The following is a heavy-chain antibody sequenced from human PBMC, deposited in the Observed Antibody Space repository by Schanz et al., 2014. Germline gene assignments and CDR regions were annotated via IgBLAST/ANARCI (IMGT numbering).Heavy chain of an antibody. Sequence: QEQLVQSGAEVKTPGDSVKVSCKASGYSIGGYYMHWVRQAPGVGPEWMGRINPNTGGTQYAQKFQGRVTMTTAKSISTVYMELSRLRSDDTAVYYCARGGGPEDVFDIWGQGTILTVSS. J-gene: IGHJ3*02. V-gene: IGHV1-2*06. CDR1: GYSIGGYY. CDR2: INPNTGGT. D-gene: IGHD5-12*01. CDR3: ARGGGPEDVFDI.